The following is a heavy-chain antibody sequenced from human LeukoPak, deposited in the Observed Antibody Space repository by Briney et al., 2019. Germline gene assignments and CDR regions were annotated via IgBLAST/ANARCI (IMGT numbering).Heavy chain of an antibody. V-gene: IGHV4-39*01. D-gene: IGHD3-9*01. CDR2: ISYSGST. CDR3: ARHSGDLLTGYYLRWFDP. CDR1: GGSISSSPNS. J-gene: IGHJ5*02. Sequence: SETLSLTCSVSGGSISSSPNSWGWVRQPPGKGLEWIGSISYSGSTYYSPSLKSRVTISADTSKNQVSLKVSSVTAADTAVYYCARHSGDLLTGYYLRWFDPWGQGILVTVSS.